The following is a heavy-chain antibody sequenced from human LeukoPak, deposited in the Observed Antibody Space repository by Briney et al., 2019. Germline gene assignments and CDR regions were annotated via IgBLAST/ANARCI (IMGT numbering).Heavy chain of an antibody. Sequence: PSETLSLTCTVSGYSISSGYYWGWIRQPPGKGLEWIGSIYHSGSTYYNPSLKSRVTISVDTSKNQFSLKLSSVTAADTAVYYCVATEDYYYYMDVWGKGTTVTVSS. J-gene: IGHJ6*03. D-gene: IGHD1-26*01. CDR2: IYHSGST. CDR3: VATEDYYYYMDV. CDR1: GYSISSGYY. V-gene: IGHV4-38-2*02.